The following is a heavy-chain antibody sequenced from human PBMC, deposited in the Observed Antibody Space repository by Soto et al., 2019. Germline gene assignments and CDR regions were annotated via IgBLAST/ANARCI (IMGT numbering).Heavy chain of an antibody. Sequence: QLQESGPGLVKTSETLSLTCSVSGGSISGDGSYWAWIRQYPGKGLEWIGYIYYSRTTYYNPSLRSRASISVDTSKSQFSLRLDSVNAADTAIYYCARETKTYCSGGSCNWFDPWGQGILVAVSS. V-gene: IGHV4-31*03. D-gene: IGHD2-15*01. CDR2: IYYSRTT. J-gene: IGHJ5*02. CDR3: ARETKTYCSGGSCNWFDP. CDR1: GGSISGDGSY.